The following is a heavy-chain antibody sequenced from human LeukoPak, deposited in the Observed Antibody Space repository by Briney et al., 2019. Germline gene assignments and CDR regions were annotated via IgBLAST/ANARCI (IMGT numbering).Heavy chain of an antibody. CDR1: GYTFTNYW. Sequence: GESLKISCEASGYTFTNYWIGWVRQMPGKGLEWLGIIYPDDSRTRYSPSFQGQVTVSVDKSISTAYLQWSSLKASDTAMYYCARPSYGASDYWGQGTLVTVSS. CDR2: IYPDDSRT. D-gene: IGHD4-17*01. V-gene: IGHV5-51*01. J-gene: IGHJ4*02. CDR3: ARPSYGASDY.